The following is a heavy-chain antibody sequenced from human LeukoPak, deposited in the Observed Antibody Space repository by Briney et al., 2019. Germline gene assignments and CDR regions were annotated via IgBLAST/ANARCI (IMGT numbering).Heavy chain of an antibody. V-gene: IGHV1-2*02. CDR1: GYTFTGYY. CDR3: ARDKSTVVARNWFDP. CDR2: INPNSGGT. Sequence: ASVKVSCKASGYTFTGYYMHWVRQAPGQGLEWMGWINPNSGGTNYAQKFQGRVTMARDTSISTAYMELSRLGSDDTAVYYCARDKSTVVARNWFDPWGQGTLVTVSS. J-gene: IGHJ5*02. D-gene: IGHD4-23*01.